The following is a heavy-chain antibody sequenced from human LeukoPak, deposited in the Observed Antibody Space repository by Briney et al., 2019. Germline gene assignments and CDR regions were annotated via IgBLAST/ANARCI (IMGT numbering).Heavy chain of an antibody. V-gene: IGHV4-34*01. D-gene: IGHD3-22*01. CDR3: ARHMYYYDSRGIDY. CDR2: INHSGST. Sequence: SETLSLTCAVYGGSFSGYYWSWIRQPPGKGLEWIGEINHSGSTNYNPSLKSRVTISVDTSKNQFSLKLSSVTAADTAVYYCARHMYYYDSRGIDYWGQGTLVTVSS. J-gene: IGHJ4*02. CDR1: GGSFSGYY.